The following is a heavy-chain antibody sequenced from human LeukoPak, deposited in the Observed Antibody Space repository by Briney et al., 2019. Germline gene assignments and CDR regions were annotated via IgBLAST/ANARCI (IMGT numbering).Heavy chain of an antibody. Sequence: GGSLRLSCAASGFTFSRYWMHWVRQTPGKGLVWVARIATDGSRTYYADSVKGRFTISRDNSKNTLYLQMNSPRAEDTAVYYCAKDRGAYYDSSVFDYWGQGTLVTVSS. CDR2: IATDGSRT. J-gene: IGHJ4*02. CDR1: GFTFSRYW. V-gene: IGHV3-74*01. CDR3: AKDRGAYYDSSVFDY. D-gene: IGHD3-22*01.